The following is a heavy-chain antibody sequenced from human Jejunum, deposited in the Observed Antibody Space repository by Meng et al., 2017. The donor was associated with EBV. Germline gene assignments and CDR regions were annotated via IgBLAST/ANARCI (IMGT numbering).Heavy chain of an antibody. CDR1: EDIVTTYD. J-gene: IGHJ4*02. V-gene: IGHV1-3*01. D-gene: IGHD2-2*01. CDR2: INGGATST. Sequence: VQLVQSGAEVKNPGASVRVSCQASEDIVTTYDVHWVRQDAGQRREWMGWINGGATSTVNSQNFQGRLNIARDTSARTAFMELSSLTSEDTAVYYCESGQFCSSGSCQEFDYWGQGTLVTVSS. CDR3: ESGQFCSSGSCQEFDY.